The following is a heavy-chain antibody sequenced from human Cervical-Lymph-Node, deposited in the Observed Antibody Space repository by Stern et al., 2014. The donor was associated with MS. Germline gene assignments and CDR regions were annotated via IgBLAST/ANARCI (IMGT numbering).Heavy chain of an antibody. V-gene: IGHV3-30*01. Sequence: VQLVESGGGVVQPGRSLRLSCAASGFTFSSYAMHWVRQAPGTGLEWVAVRSYDGSNKYYADSVKGRFTISRDNSKNTLYLQMNSLRAEDTAVYYCARSPYTVTTTYFDYWGQGTLVTVSS. CDR3: ARSPYTVTTTYFDY. D-gene: IGHD4-17*01. CDR1: GFTFSSYA. CDR2: RSYDGSNK. J-gene: IGHJ4*02.